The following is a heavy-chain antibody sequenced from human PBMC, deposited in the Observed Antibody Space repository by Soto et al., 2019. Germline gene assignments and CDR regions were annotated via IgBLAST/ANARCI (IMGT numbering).Heavy chain of an antibody. D-gene: IGHD6-13*01. J-gene: IGHJ4*02. CDR1: GYTFTNYH. CDR2: MNPNSGDT. CDR3: ARGGGGRWYSGDY. Sequence: QVQLVQSGAEVKKPGASVKVSCKASGYTFTNYHIHWVRQATGQGLEWMGWMNPNSGDTGYAQKFQGRVTMTRDTSITAAYVELGGLRSEDTAVYYCARGGGGRWYSGDYWGQGTLVTVSS. V-gene: IGHV1-8*01.